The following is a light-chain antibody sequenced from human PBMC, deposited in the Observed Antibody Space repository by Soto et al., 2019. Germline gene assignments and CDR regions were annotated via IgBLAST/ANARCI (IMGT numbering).Light chain of an antibody. CDR3: SSYTNINTRACV. V-gene: IGLV2-11*01. CDR1: TGDVGAYNF. J-gene: IGLJ1*01. CDR2: DAT. Sequence: QSALTQPRSVSGSPGQSVTISCTGTTGDVGAYNFVSWYQIHPGKAPKLMIYDATKRPSGVPDRFSASKSGNTASLTISGLQAEDEAEYYCSSYTNINTRACVFGTGTKLTVL.